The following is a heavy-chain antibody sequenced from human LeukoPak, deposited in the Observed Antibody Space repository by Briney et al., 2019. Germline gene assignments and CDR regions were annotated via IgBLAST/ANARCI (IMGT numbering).Heavy chain of an antibody. Sequence: GESLRISCKASGYSFPNNWIGWVRQMPGKGLEWMGIICPFDSDIRYSPSFQGQVIISADKSINTAYLQWSSLKASDTAMYYCASFGGTYRYYLDSWGQGTLVTVSS. D-gene: IGHD3-16*02. CDR1: GYSFPNNW. V-gene: IGHV5-51*01. J-gene: IGHJ4*02. CDR2: ICPFDSDI. CDR3: ASFGGTYRYYLDS.